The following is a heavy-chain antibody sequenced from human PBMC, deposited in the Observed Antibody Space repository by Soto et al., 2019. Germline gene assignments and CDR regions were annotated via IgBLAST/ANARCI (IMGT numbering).Heavy chain of an antibody. CDR1: GFSLSTSGVG. V-gene: IGHV2-5*02. CDR3: AHSRCGGDCLQSYSSHYYYGMDV. Sequence: QITLKESGPTLVRPTQTLTLTCTFSGFSLSTSGVGVGWIRQPPGKALEWLALSYWDDDKRYSPSLKSRLTITKDTSKNQVVLTMTNMDPVDTATYDCAHSRCGGDCLQSYSSHYYYGMDVWGQGTTVTVSS. D-gene: IGHD2-21*02. J-gene: IGHJ6*02. CDR2: SYWDDDK.